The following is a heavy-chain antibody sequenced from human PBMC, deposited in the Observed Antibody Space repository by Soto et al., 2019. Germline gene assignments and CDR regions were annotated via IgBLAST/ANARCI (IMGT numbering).Heavy chain of an antibody. Sequence: GESLKISWEGSGESCATSWIAWGRQMPGKGLEWMGIIYPGDSDTRYSPSFQGQVTISADKSITTACLQWSSLKASDTAMYYCARPGLRYFYWGEGSLVTVSS. V-gene: IGHV5-51*01. CDR1: GESCATSW. D-gene: IGHD3-9*01. CDR2: IYPGDSDT. J-gene: IGHJ4*02. CDR3: ARPGLRYFY.